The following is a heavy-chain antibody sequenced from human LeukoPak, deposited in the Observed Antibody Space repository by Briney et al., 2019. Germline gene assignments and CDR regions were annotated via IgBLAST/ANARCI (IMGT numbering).Heavy chain of an antibody. D-gene: IGHD2-8*01. CDR1: GFSFSDSV. V-gene: IGHV3-23*01. CDR3: AKVGYCTNNCFRTHDY. J-gene: IGHJ4*02. CDR2: ISGDAAVT. Sequence: GGSLRLSCVASGFSFSDSVMSRVRQAPTKGLEWVSAISGDAAVTYYAASVKGRFTISRDNSKNTVYLQMNSLRAEDTATYYCAKVGYCTNNCFRTHDYWGQGALVTVSS.